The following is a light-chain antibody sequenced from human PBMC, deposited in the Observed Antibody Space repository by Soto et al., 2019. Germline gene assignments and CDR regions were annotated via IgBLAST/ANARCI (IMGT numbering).Light chain of an antibody. Sequence: DIVMTQSPDSLAVSLGERATINCKSSQSVLYSSNNKNYLAWYQQKPGQPPKLLIYWASTRESGVPDRFSGSGSGTDFTLNINSLQAEDVAVYYCQQYYSTPYTFGQGTKLAIK. CDR2: WAS. CDR3: QQYYSTPYT. V-gene: IGKV4-1*01. CDR1: QSVLYSSNNKNY. J-gene: IGKJ2*01.